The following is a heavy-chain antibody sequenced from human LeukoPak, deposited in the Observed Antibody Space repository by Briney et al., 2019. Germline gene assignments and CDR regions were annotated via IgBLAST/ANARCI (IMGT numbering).Heavy chain of an antibody. CDR2: VKSKTDGGTI. CDR3: TTSDV. V-gene: IGHV3-15*01. J-gene: IGHJ6*04. CDR1: GFTFSKAW. Sequence: PGGSLRLSCAASGFTFSKAWMSWVRQAPGKGLEWISRVKSKTDGGTIDYAAPVKGRFTLLRDDSQNMLYLQMNSLKVEDTAVYYCTTSDVWGKGTTVTVSS.